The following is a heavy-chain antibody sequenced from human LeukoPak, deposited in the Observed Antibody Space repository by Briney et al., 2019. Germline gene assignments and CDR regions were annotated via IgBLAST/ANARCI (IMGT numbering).Heavy chain of an antibody. J-gene: IGHJ4*02. CDR1: GFTFSSYS. V-gene: IGHV3-21*01. Sequence: GGSLRLSCAASGFTFSSYSMNWVRQAPGEGLEWVSSITTSSSYTYSADSVKGRFTISRDDAKNSLYLQMDSLRAEDTAVYYCAVSWNYGEYYFNHWGQGTQVTVSS. CDR2: ITTSSSYT. D-gene: IGHD1-7*01. CDR3: AVSWNYGEYYFNH.